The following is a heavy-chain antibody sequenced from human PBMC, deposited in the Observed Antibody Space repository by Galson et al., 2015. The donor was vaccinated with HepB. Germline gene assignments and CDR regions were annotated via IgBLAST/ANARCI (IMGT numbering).Heavy chain of an antibody. CDR2: INSDGTTT. J-gene: IGHJ4*02. V-gene: IGHV3-74*01. CDR1: GFTFSSYW. Sequence: SLRLSCAASGFTFSSYWMHWVRQAPGKGLVWVSRINSDGTTTTYADSVKGRFTISRDNAKNTVYLQMNSPRAEDTAVYYCARNPYCGGDCYLLDSWGQGTLVTVSS. D-gene: IGHD2-21*01. CDR3: ARNPYCGGDCYLLDS.